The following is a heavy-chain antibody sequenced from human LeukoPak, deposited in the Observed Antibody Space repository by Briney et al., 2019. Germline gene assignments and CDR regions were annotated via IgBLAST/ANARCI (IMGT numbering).Heavy chain of an antibody. V-gene: IGHV4-59*01. CDR3: ARVVGGYDYHFDY. J-gene: IGHJ4*02. D-gene: IGHD5-12*01. CDR1: GGSISSYH. Sequence: SETLSLTCTVSGGSISSYHWSWIRQPPGKGLEWIGYIYYSGSTNYNPSLKSRVTISEDTSKNQFSLKLSSVTAADTAVYYCARVVGGYDYHFDYWGQGTLVTVSS. CDR2: IYYSGST.